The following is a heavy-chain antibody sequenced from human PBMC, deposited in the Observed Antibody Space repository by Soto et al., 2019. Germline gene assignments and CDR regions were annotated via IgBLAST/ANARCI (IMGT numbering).Heavy chain of an antibody. J-gene: IGHJ4*02. CDR3: AGERALAADY. Sequence: QVQLVQSGAEVKKPGASVKVSCKASGYTFTSYDINWVRQATGQGLEWMGWMNPNSGNTGYAQKFQGRVTMTRNTSIRTAYIHLSSLRSEDTAVYYCAGERALAADYWGQGTLVTVSS. CDR1: GYTFTSYD. CDR2: MNPNSGNT. D-gene: IGHD6-25*01. V-gene: IGHV1-8*01.